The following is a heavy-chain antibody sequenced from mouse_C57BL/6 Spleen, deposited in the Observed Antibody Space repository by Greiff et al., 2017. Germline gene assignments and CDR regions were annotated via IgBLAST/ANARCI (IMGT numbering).Heavy chain of an antibody. CDR2: INPSSGYN. CDR1: GYTFTSYW. CDR3: TRQTGTGDYYAMDY. V-gene: IGHV1-7*01. D-gene: IGHD4-1*01. J-gene: IGHJ4*01. Sequence: VQLQQSGAELVKPGASVKLSCTASGYTFTSYWMHWVKQRPGQGLEWIGYINPSSGYNKDHQKFKDKATLTADKSSSTAYMQLSSQTYEDPAVYYCTRQTGTGDYYAMDYWGQGTSVTVSS.